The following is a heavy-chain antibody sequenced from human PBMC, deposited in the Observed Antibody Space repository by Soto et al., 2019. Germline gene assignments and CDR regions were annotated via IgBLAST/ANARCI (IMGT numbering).Heavy chain of an antibody. CDR1: GDRFSTNA. CDR3: VREARGGNFES. Sequence: QVQLVQSGAEVKKPGSSVKVSCKASGDRFSTNAISWLRQAPGQGLEWMGAIIAIFDKANYAQKFQDRVTMTADESTSTAYMELSSLTSDDTAMYYCVREARGGNFESWGQGNLVNVSS. D-gene: IGHD3-9*01. V-gene: IGHV1-69*12. J-gene: IGHJ4*02. CDR2: IIAIFDKA.